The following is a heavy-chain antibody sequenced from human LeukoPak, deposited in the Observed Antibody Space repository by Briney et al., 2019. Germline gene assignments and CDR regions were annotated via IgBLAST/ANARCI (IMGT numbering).Heavy chain of an antibody. Sequence: GGSLRLSCAASGFTFSSYWMHWVRQAPGKGLVWVSRINSDGSSTSYADSVKGRFTISRDNAKNTLYLQMNSLRAEDTAVYYCASEDIVVVPAAKRSYYYGMDVWGQGTTVTVSS. D-gene: IGHD2-2*01. CDR3: ASEDIVVVPAAKRSYYYGMDV. CDR1: GFTFSSYW. V-gene: IGHV3-74*01. CDR2: INSDGSST. J-gene: IGHJ6*02.